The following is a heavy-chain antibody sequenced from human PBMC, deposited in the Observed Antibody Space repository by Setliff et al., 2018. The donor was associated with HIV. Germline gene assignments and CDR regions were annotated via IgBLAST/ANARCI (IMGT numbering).Heavy chain of an antibody. V-gene: IGHV4-34*01. CDR3: ARAIDTSCYQAGGFDY. Sequence: SETLSLTCAVYNGSFSGYYWTWIRQPPGKGLEWIGEINDSGSTNYSPSLKSRVTISVDASRNQFSLKLTPVTAPDTAVYYCARAIDTSCYQAGGFDYWGQGTLVTVSS. D-gene: IGHD2-2*01. CDR2: INDSGST. CDR1: NGSFSGYY. J-gene: IGHJ4*02.